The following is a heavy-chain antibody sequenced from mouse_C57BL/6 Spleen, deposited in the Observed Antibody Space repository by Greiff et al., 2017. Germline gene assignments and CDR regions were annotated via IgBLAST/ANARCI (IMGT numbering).Heavy chain of an antibody. CDR3: ARGGGTTAFDV. V-gene: IGHV1-69*01. D-gene: IGHD1-2*01. CDR2: IDPSDSYT. CDR1: GYTFTSYW. J-gene: IGHJ1*03. Sequence: QVQLQQPGAELVMPGASVKLSCKASGYTFTSYWLHWVKQRPGQGLEWIGEIDPSDSYTNYNQKFKGKSTLTVDKSSSTAYMRLSSLTSEDSAVYYCARGGGTTAFDVWGTGTTVTVSS.